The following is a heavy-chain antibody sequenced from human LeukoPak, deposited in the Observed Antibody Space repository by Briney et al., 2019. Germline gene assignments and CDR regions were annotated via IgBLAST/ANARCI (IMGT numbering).Heavy chain of an antibody. CDR2: LIPIFGTA. CDR3: ARDLTPYYYDSSGYHALDY. D-gene: IGHD3-22*01. Sequence: ASVKVSCKASGGTFSSYAISWVRHAPGQGLEWMGRLIPIFGTANYAQKFQGRVTITTDESTSTAYMKLSSLRSEDTAVYYCARDLTPYYYDSSGYHALDYWDQGTLVTVSS. CDR1: GGTFSSYA. J-gene: IGHJ4*02. V-gene: IGHV1-69*05.